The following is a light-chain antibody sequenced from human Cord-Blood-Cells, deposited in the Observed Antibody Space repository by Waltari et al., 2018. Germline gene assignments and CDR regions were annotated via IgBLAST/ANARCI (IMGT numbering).Light chain of an antibody. CDR3: QQRSNWPPIT. CDR1: QSVSSY. CDR2: GAS. V-gene: IGKV3-11*01. Sequence: IVLTQSPATMSLSPGERATLSCRASQSVSSYLAWYQQKPGQAPRLLIYGASNMATGIPARFSGSGSGTNFTLTISSLEPEDFAVYHCQQRSNWPPITFGQGTRLEIK. J-gene: IGKJ5*01.